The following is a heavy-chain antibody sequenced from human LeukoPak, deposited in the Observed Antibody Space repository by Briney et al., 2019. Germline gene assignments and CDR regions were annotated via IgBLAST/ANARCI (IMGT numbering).Heavy chain of an antibody. D-gene: IGHD4-11*01. CDR1: GFTFSSYR. V-gene: IGHV3-7*01. J-gene: IGHJ4*02. Sequence: PGGSLRLSCAASGFTFSSYRMSWVRQAPGKWLEWVANIKQDGSEKYYVDSVKGRFTISRDNAKNSLYLQMNSLRAEDTAVYYCARVRLLTTGLDYWGQGTLVTVSS. CDR2: IKQDGSEK. CDR3: ARVRLLTTGLDY.